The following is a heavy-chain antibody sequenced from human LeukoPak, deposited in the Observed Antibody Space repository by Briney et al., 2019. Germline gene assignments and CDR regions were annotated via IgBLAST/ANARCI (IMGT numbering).Heavy chain of an antibody. D-gene: IGHD5-18*01. CDR2: IYYSGST. CDR1: GGSISSGGYY. CDR3: ARDGSRLWPWAFDI. V-gene: IGHV4-31*03. Sequence: PSQTLSLTCTVSGGSISSGGYYWSWIRQHPGKGLEWIGYIYYSGSTYYNPSLKSRVTISVDTSKNQFSLKLSSVTAADTAVYYCARDGSRLWPWAFDIWGQGTMVTVSS. J-gene: IGHJ3*02.